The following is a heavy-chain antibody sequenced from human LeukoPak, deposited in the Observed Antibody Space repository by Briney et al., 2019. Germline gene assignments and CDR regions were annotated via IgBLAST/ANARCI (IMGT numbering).Heavy chain of an antibody. CDR2: IYPGDSDT. CDR1: GYSFTSYW. V-gene: IGHV5-51*01. CDR3: ARLGVTIFGVADSPDY. J-gene: IGHJ4*02. D-gene: IGHD3-3*01. Sequence: GESLKISCKGSGYSFTSYWIGWVRHMPAKDLEWVGIIYPGDSDTRYSPSFQGQVTISADKSISTAYLQWSSLKASDTAMYYCARLGVTIFGVADSPDYWGQGTLVTVSS.